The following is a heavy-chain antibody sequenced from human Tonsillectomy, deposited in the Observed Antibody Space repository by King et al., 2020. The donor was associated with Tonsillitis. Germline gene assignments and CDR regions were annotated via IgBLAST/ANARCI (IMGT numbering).Heavy chain of an antibody. CDR1: GGSSSSTNYY. D-gene: IGHD6-19*01. CDR3: AKPLIGVAGRGWFDP. Sequence: QLQESGPGLVRPSETLSLTCTVSGGSSSSTNYYWGWIRQPPGKGLEWIGSIYNSGSTYYNPSLRGRVTISVDTSKNQISLKLNSVTAADTAVYYCAKPLIGVAGRGWFDPWGQGTLVTGSS. CDR2: IYNSGST. V-gene: IGHV4-39*01. J-gene: IGHJ5*02.